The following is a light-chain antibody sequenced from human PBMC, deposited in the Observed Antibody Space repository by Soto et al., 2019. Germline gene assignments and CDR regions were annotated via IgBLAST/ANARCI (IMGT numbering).Light chain of an antibody. CDR1: SSNIGNNY. V-gene: IGLV1-51*01. CDR3: GTWDSSLSAGRYV. J-gene: IGLJ1*01. Sequence: QSVLTQPPSVSAAPGQTVTISCSGSSSNIGNNYVSWYQQLPGTAPKLLIYDNNKRPSGIPDRFSGSKSGTSATLGITGLQTGDEADYYCGTWDSSLSAGRYVFGTGTKLTVL. CDR2: DNN.